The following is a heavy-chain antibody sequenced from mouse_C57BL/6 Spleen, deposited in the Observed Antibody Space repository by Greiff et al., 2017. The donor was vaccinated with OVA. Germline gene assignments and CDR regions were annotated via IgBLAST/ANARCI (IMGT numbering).Heavy chain of an antibody. CDR2: IWSDGST. Sequence: VQGVESGPGLVAPSQSLSITCTVSGFSLTSYGVHWVRQPPGKGLEWLVVIWSDGSTTYNSALKSRLSISKDNSKSQVFLKMNSLQTDDTAMYYCARHRVPYGNYEGGYFDVWGTGTTVTVSS. CDR1: GFSLTSYG. D-gene: IGHD2-10*02. V-gene: IGHV2-6-1*01. J-gene: IGHJ1*03. CDR3: ARHRVPYGNYEGGYFDV.